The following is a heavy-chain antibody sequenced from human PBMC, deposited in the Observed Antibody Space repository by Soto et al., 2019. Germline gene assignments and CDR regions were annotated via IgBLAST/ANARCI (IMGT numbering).Heavy chain of an antibody. J-gene: IGHJ3*02. V-gene: IGHV3-48*01. D-gene: IGHD2-2*01. Sequence: SGGSLRLSCAASGFTFSSYSMNGVRQAPGKGLEWISYISSSSSTIFYADSVKGRFTIPRDNAKNSLYLQMNSLRAEDTAVYYCARPSGYCSSTSCKGGDAFDIWGQGTMVTVSS. CDR1: GFTFSSYS. CDR2: ISSSSSTI. CDR3: ARPSGYCSSTSCKGGDAFDI.